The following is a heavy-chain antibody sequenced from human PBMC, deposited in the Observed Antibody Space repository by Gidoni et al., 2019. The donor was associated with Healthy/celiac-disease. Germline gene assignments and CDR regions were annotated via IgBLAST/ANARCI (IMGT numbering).Heavy chain of an antibody. Sequence: EVQLLESGGGLVQPGGSLRLSCAASGFTFSSYARSWVRQAPGKGLEWVAAISGSGGSTYYADSVKGRFTISRDNSKNTLYLQMNSLRAEDTAVYYCAKDWDIVVVPAAYDAFDIWGQGTMVTVSS. CDR2: ISGSGGST. V-gene: IGHV3-23*01. CDR1: GFTFSSYA. J-gene: IGHJ3*02. D-gene: IGHD2-2*01. CDR3: AKDWDIVVVPAAYDAFDI.